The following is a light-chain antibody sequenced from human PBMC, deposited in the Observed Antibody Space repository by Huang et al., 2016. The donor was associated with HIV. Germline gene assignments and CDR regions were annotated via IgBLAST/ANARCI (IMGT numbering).Light chain of an antibody. CDR2: GAS. J-gene: IGKJ4*01. V-gene: IGKV3-15*01. CDR1: QDVGSN. Sequence: DIVLTQSPATLSVSPGEGATLSCRASQDVGSNLAWYQQKPGQAPRLLIYGASARATGIPARFGGSGSGTQFTLTISSLQSDDSAVFYCQQYNNWPPVTFGGGTKVEIK. CDR3: QQYNNWPPVT.